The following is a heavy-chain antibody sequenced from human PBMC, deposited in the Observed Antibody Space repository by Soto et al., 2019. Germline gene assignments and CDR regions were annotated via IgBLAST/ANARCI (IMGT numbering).Heavy chain of an antibody. CDR3: ARGSGSYPFDY. J-gene: IGHJ4*02. D-gene: IGHD1-26*01. V-gene: IGHV4-38-2*01. Sequence: PSETLSLTCAVSGYSISSGYYWGWIRQPPGKGLEWIGSIHHGGTTYFNPSLKNRVTILADTSKNQFSLRLTSVTAADTAVYYCARGSGSYPFDYWGQETLVTVSS. CDR1: GYSISSGYY. CDR2: IHHGGTT.